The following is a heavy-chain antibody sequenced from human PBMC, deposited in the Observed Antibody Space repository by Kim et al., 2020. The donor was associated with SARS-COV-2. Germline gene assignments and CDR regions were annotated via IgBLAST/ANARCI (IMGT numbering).Heavy chain of an antibody. CDR1: GGSISSSSYY. Sequence: SETLSLTCTVSGGSISSSSYYWGWIRQPPGKGLEWIGSIYYSGSTYYNPSLKSRVTISVDTSKNQFSLKLSSVTAADTAVYYCARHHYSSSGHLFNWFDPWGQGTLVTVSS. V-gene: IGHV4-39*01. J-gene: IGHJ5*02. D-gene: IGHD6-13*01. CDR3: ARHHYSSSGHLFNWFDP. CDR2: IYYSGST.